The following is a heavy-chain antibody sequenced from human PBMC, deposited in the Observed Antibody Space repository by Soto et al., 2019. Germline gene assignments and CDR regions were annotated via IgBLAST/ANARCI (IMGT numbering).Heavy chain of an antibody. V-gene: IGHV4-30-2*01. CDR3: ARASGQCSGGSYPVGWFDP. Sequence: SEALSLTCAVSGGSISSGGYSWSRIRQPPGKGLEWIGDIYHSGSTYYNPSLKSRVTISVDRSKKQFSLKLSSVTAADTAVYYCARASGQCSGGSYPVGWFDPWGQGNRVTV. J-gene: IGHJ5*02. CDR1: GGSISSGGYS. CDR2: IYHSGST. D-gene: IGHD2-15*01.